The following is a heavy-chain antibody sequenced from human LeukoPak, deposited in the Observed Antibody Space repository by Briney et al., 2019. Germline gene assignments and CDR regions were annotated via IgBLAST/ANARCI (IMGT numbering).Heavy chain of an antibody. CDR2: ISSSGSTI. V-gene: IGHV3-48*03. J-gene: IGHJ4*02. D-gene: IGHD2-15*01. CDR1: GFTFSSYE. CDR3: AREVVVAAFFDY. Sequence: GGSLRLSCAASGFTFSSYEMNWVRQAPGKGLEWVSYISSSGSTIYYADSVKGRFTISRDNAKNPLYLQMNSLRAEDTAVYYCAREVVVAAFFDYWGQGTLVTVSS.